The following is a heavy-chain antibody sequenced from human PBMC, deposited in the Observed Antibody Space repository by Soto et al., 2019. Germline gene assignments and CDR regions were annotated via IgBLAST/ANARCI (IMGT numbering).Heavy chain of an antibody. D-gene: IGHD2-8*01. Sequence: SETLSLTCTVAGGSISSYYWSWIRQPPGKGLERIGYIYYSGSTNYNPSLKSRANISVDTSKNQFSLKLSSVTAADTAVYYGATRYCTNGVCSPYMDVWGKGTTVTVSS. J-gene: IGHJ6*03. V-gene: IGHV4-59*01. CDR1: GGSISSYY. CDR2: IYYSGST. CDR3: ATRYCTNGVCSPYMDV.